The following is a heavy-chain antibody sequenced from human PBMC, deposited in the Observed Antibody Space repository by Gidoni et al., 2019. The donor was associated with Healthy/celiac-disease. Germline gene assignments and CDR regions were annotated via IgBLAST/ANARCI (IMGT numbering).Heavy chain of an antibody. D-gene: IGHD5-18*01. Sequence: EVQLVESGGGLVQPGRSLRLSCAASGFTFDDYAMHWVRQAPGKGLEWVSGISWNSGSIGYADSVKGRFTISRDNAKNSLYLQMNSLRAEDTALYYCAKDFWEYSYGLWTPYFDYWGQGTLVTVSS. CDR1: GFTFDDYA. V-gene: IGHV3-9*01. CDR2: ISWNSGSI. CDR3: AKDFWEYSYGLWTPYFDY. J-gene: IGHJ4*02.